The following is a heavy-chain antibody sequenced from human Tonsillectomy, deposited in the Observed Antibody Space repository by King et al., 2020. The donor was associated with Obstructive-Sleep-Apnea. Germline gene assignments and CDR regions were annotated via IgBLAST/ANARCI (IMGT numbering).Heavy chain of an antibody. J-gene: IGHJ4*02. CDR3: VKAPVLRFLEWLLGPFDY. CDR1: GFTFSSYA. CDR2: ISSNGGST. V-gene: IGHV3-64D*06. D-gene: IGHD3-3*01. Sequence: VQLVESGGGLVQPGGSLRLSCSASGFTFSSYAMHWVRQAPGKGLEYVSAISSNGGSTYYADSVKGRFTISRDNSKNTLYLQMSSLRAEDTAVCYCVKAPVLRFLEWLLGPFDYWGQGTLVTVSS.